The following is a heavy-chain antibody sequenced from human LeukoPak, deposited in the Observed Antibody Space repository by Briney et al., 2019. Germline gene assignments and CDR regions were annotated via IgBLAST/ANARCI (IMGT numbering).Heavy chain of an antibody. V-gene: IGHV1-69*05. Sequence: ASVKVSCKAPGGTFSSYAISWVRQAPGQGLEWMGRIIPIFGTANYAQKFQGRVTITTDESTSTAYMELSSLRSEDTAVYYCATPGNYYDSSGYSYFDYWGQGTLVTVSS. CDR3: ATPGNYYDSSGYSYFDY. CDR2: IIPIFGTA. D-gene: IGHD3-22*01. J-gene: IGHJ4*02. CDR1: GGTFSSYA.